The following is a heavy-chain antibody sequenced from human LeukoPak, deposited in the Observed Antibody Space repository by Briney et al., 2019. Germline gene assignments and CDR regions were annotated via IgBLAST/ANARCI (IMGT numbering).Heavy chain of an antibody. CDR2: IWYGGSNK. Sequence: GGSLRLSCAASGFTFSSYGMHWVRQAPGKGLEWVAVIWYGGSNKYYADSVKGRFTISRDNSKNTLYLQMNSLSAEDTAVYYCAKRGRNYWYFDLWGRGTLVTVSS. CDR1: GFTFSSYG. J-gene: IGHJ2*01. D-gene: IGHD3-16*01. CDR3: AKRGRNYWYFDL. V-gene: IGHV3-33*03.